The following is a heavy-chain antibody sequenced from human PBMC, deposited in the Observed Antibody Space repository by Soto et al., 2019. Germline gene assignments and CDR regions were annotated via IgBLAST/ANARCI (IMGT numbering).Heavy chain of an antibody. J-gene: IGHJ5*02. Sequence: PGGSLRLSCTASGFTFEDNAITWFRQAPGKGLEWVAIIRSKAYGETRDYAASVAGRFTVSRDDSRSIAYLQMNSLKTEDTAVYYCPRAYDSSRYWFDPWGQGTLVTVSS. D-gene: IGHD3-22*01. CDR1: GFTFEDNA. CDR3: PRAYDSSRYWFDP. CDR2: IRSKAYGETR. V-gene: IGHV3-49*03.